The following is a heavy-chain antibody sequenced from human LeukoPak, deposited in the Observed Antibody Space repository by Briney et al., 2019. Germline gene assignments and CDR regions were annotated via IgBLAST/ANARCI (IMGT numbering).Heavy chain of an antibody. D-gene: IGHD3-10*01. Sequence: GGSLRLSCAASAFTFSSYAMSLVRQAPGKGLEWVSAISGSGGSTYYADSVKGRFTISRDNSKNTLYLQMNSLRAEDTAVYYCAKNLMVRGPSDAFDIWGQGTMVTVSS. CDR1: AFTFSSYA. J-gene: IGHJ3*02. V-gene: IGHV3-23*01. CDR3: AKNLMVRGPSDAFDI. CDR2: ISGSGGST.